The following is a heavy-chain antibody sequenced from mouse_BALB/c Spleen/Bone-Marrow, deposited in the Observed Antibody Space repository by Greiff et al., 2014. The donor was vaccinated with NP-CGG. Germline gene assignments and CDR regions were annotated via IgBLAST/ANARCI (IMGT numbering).Heavy chain of an antibody. CDR1: DYTFTGYW. CDR3: ARSGFDY. CDR2: INPSTGYT. J-gene: IGHJ2*01. Sequence: VQLQQSGAELAKPGASVKMSCKASDYTFTGYWMHWVKQRPGQGLEWIGYINPSTGYTAYNQKFKDKATLTADKSSSTAFMQLSSLTSEDSAVYYCARSGFDYWGQGTTFTVSS. V-gene: IGHV1-7*01. D-gene: IGHD4-1*01.